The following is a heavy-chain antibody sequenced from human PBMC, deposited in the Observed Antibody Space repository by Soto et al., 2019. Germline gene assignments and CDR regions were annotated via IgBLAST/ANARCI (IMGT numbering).Heavy chain of an antibody. Sequence: LRLSCAASGFTFSSYSMNWVRQAPGKGLEWVSSISSSSSYIYYADSVKGRFTISRDNAKNSLYLQMNRLRAEDTAVYYCASGYCSGGSCYAVGYYGMDVWGQGTTVTVSS. V-gene: IGHV3-21*01. CDR2: ISSSSSYI. CDR1: GFTFSSYS. J-gene: IGHJ6*02. D-gene: IGHD2-15*01. CDR3: ASGYCSGGSCYAVGYYGMDV.